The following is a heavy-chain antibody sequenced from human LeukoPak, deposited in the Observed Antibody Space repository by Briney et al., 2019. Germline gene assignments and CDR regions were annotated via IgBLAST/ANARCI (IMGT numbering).Heavy chain of an antibody. J-gene: IGHJ4*02. CDR3: AKDGQGLTYYFDY. Sequence: GRGLRLSCVASGFTFSSYGMHWVRPAPGGGLEWVAVISDEGSEKYYVDSVKSRFTISRDNSKNTLYLQMNSLRAEDKAVYYCAKDGQGLTYYFDYWGEGTLVT. V-gene: IGHV3-30*18. D-gene: IGHD3-16*01. CDR2: ISDEGSEK. CDR1: GFTFSSYG.